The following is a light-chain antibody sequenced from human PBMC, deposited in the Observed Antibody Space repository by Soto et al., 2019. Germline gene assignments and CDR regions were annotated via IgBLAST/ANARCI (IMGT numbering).Light chain of an antibody. CDR1: SSDIGAYDY. J-gene: IGLJ3*02. CDR2: DVF. Sequence: QSALTQPRSVSGSPGQSVTISCTGTSSDIGAYDYVFWYLQYPGKSPKLIIYDVFKRPSGVPARFSGSKSGNTASLTISGLQTEDEADYHCSSLAGSDTVVFGGGTKLTVL. CDR3: SSLAGSDTVV. V-gene: IGLV2-11*01.